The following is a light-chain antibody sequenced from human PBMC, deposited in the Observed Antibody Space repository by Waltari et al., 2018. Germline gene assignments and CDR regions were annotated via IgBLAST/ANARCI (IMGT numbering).Light chain of an antibody. CDR2: AAS. CDR1: QGISSY. Sequence: DIQLTQSPSFLSASVGDRVTITCPASQGISSYLAWYQQKPGKAPKLLIYAASILQSGVPSRFSGSGSGTEFTLTISSLQPEDFATYYCQHLNNYPFTFGPGTKVDIK. CDR3: QHLNNYPFT. V-gene: IGKV1-9*01. J-gene: IGKJ3*01.